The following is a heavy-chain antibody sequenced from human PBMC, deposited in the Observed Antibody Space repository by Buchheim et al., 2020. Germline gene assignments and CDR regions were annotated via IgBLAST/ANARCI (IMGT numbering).Heavy chain of an antibody. D-gene: IGHD3-22*01. CDR2: ISYDGSNK. CDR1: GFTFSSYG. Sequence: QVQLVESGGGVVQPGRSLRLSCAASGFTFSSYGMHWVRQAPGKGLEWVAVISYDGSNKYYADSVKGRFTISRDNSKNTLYLKMNSLRAEDTAVYYCAKAQPSFYDSSGYYYLTNAFDIWGQGT. CDR3: AKAQPSFYDSSGYYYLTNAFDI. J-gene: IGHJ3*02. V-gene: IGHV3-30*18.